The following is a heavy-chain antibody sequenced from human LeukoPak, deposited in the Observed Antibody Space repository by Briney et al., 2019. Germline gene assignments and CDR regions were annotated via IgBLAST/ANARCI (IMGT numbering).Heavy chain of an antibody. Sequence: GGSLRLSCAASGFTFDDYAMHWVRHAPGKGLEWVSGISWNSGSIGYADSVKGRFTISRDNAKNSLYLQMNSLRAEDTALYYCAKDRNDYGSGSYFFDYWGQGNLVTVSS. D-gene: IGHD3-10*01. CDR2: ISWNSGSI. CDR1: GFTFDDYA. V-gene: IGHV3-9*01. J-gene: IGHJ4*02. CDR3: AKDRNDYGSGSYFFDY.